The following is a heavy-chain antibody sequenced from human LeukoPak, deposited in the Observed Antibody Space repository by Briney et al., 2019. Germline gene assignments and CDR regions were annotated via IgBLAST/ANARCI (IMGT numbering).Heavy chain of an antibody. V-gene: IGHV1-18*01. CDR2: ISAYNGNT. Sequence: ASVKVSCKASGYTFTSYGISWVRQAPGQGLEWMGWISAYNGNTNYAQKLQGRVTMTTDTSTSTVYMELSSLRSEDTAVYYCAREVDIAVAGDWGQGTLVTVSS. CDR1: GYTFTSYG. D-gene: IGHD6-19*01. J-gene: IGHJ4*02. CDR3: AREVDIAVAGD.